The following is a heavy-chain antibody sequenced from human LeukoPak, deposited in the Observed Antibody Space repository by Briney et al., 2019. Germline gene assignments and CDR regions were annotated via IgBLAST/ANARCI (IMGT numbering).Heavy chain of an antibody. CDR2: IYHSGST. D-gene: IGHD3-22*01. V-gene: IGHV4-30-2*01. CDR1: GGSISSGGYY. CDR3: ARDEDYYDSSGYYHAFDI. J-gene: IGHJ3*02. Sequence: SQTLSLTCTVSGGSISSGGYYWSWIRQPPGKGLEWIGYIYHSGSTYYNPSLKSRVTISVDRSKNQFSLKLSSVTAADTAVYYCARDEDYYDSSGYYHAFDIWGQGTMVTVSS.